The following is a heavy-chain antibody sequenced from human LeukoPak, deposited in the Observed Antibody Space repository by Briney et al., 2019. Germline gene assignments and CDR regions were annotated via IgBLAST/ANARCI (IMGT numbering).Heavy chain of an antibody. V-gene: IGHV3-33*01. CDR2: IWYDGSHQ. CDR1: GFTFSNNG. Sequence: PGGSLRLSCAASGFTFSNNGMHWVRQAPGKGLEWVAAIWYDGSHQFYADSVKDRFTISRDNSKSTLYLQMNSLRAGDTAVYYCARAVTSNWYYYGMDVWGQGTTVTVSS. CDR3: ARAVTSNWYYYGMDV. J-gene: IGHJ6*02. D-gene: IGHD4-17*01.